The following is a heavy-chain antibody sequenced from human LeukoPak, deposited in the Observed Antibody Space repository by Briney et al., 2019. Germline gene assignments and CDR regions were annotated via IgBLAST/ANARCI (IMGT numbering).Heavy chain of an antibody. CDR2: IYSGGST. J-gene: IGHJ6*02. V-gene: IGHV3-53*01. Sequence: GGSLRLSCAASGFTITSYGMHWVRQAPGKGLEWVSVIYSGGSTYYADSVKGRFTISRDNSKNTLYLQMNSLRAEDTAVYYCARVGAATYYYYGMDVWGQGTTVTVSS. CDR3: ARVGAATYYYYGMDV. D-gene: IGHD1-26*01. CDR1: GFTITSYG.